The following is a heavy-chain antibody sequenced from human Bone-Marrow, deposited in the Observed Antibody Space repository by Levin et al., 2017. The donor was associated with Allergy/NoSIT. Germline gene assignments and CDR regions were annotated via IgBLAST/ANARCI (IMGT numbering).Heavy chain of an antibody. J-gene: IGHJ4*02. D-gene: IGHD6-19*01. V-gene: IGHV3-30-3*01. CDR2: ISYDGSNK. CDR3: ARGSSGWSDPVDY. Sequence: GESLKIACAASGFTFSSYAMHWVRQAPGKGLEWVAVISYDGSNKYYADSVKGRFTISRDNSKNTLYLQMNSLRAEDTAVYYCARGSSGWSDPVDYWGQGTLVTVSS. CDR1: GFTFSSYA.